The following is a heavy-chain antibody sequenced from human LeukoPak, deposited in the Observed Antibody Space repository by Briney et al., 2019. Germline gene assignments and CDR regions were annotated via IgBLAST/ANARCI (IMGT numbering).Heavy chain of an antibody. Sequence: GGSLRLSCAASGFTFSIYAMSWVRQAPGKGLEWVSAISGSGGSTYYAHFVKGQFTISRGNSKNTLYLQMNSLRAEDAAVYYCARHQTTVTTGLGYWGQGTLVTVSS. CDR2: ISGSGGST. CDR3: ARHQTTVTTGLGY. J-gene: IGHJ4*02. CDR1: GFTFSIYA. V-gene: IGHV3-23*01. D-gene: IGHD4-17*01.